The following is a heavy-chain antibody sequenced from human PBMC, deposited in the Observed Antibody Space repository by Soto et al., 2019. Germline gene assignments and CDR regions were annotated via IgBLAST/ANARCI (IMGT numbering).Heavy chain of an antibody. CDR2: IGTAGGT. V-gene: IGHV3-13*04. Sequence: EVQLVESGGGLVQPGGSLRLSCAASGFTFSNYDMHWVRQTPGKGLEWVPVIGTAGGTYYSGAVKVRFTVSRENAKNSLDRQMNSLRAGDTAVYYCARGGSGRSRYYYYYDMDLWGQGTTVTVSS. CDR3: ARGGSGRSRYYYYYDMDL. J-gene: IGHJ6*02. D-gene: IGHD2-15*01. CDR1: GFTFSNYD.